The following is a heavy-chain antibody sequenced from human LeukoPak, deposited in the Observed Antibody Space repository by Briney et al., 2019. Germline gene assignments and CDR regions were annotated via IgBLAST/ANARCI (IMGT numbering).Heavy chain of an antibody. Sequence: PGGSLRLSCAASGFTFSSYAMSWVRQAPGKGLQWVSSISATGGSIYYADSVKGRSTVSRDNSKNTLYLQMNSLRAEDTAVYYCAKPRLGGSLDAFDIWGQGTMVTVSS. CDR3: AKPRLGGSLDAFDI. D-gene: IGHD1-26*01. CDR2: ISATGGSI. J-gene: IGHJ3*02. CDR1: GFTFSSYA. V-gene: IGHV3-23*01.